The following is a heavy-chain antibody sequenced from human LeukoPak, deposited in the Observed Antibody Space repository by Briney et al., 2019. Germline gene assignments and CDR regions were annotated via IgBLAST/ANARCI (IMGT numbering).Heavy chain of an antibody. J-gene: IGHJ4*02. CDR3: ARGTTVTEFDY. CDR1: GGSISSYY. D-gene: IGHD4-17*01. CDR2: IYTSGST. V-gene: IGHV4-4*07. Sequence: SETLSLTCPVAGGSISSYYWSWIRQPAGKGLGWIGRIYTSGSTNYNPSLKSRVTMSVDTSKNQFSLKLSSVTAADTAVYYCARGTTVTEFDYWGQGTLVTVSS.